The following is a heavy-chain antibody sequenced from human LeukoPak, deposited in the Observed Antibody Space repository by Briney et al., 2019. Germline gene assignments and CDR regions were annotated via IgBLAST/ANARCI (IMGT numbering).Heavy chain of an antibody. Sequence: GRSLRLSCAASGFTFSNYAMHWVRQAPGKGLEWVAVISFDGSNKYFADSVKGRFTISRDNSKNTLYLQMNSLRAEDTAVYYCAKEDGFGKFFDYWGQGTLVTLSS. V-gene: IGHV3-30*04. CDR3: AKEDGFGKFFDY. D-gene: IGHD3-10*01. J-gene: IGHJ4*02. CDR2: ISFDGSNK. CDR1: GFTFSNYA.